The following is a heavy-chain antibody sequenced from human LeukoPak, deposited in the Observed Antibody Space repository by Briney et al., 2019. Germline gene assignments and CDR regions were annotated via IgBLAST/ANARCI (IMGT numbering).Heavy chain of an antibody. J-gene: IGHJ4*02. D-gene: IGHD2-8*01. V-gene: IGHV3-30-3*01. CDR3: ATTALLDCTNGVCPFDY. CDR2: ISYDGSNK. Sequence: GGSLRLSCAASRSTSSSYAMHWVRQAPGKGLEWVAVISYDGSNKYYADSVKGRFTISRDNSKNTLYLQMNSLRAEDTAVYYCATTALLDCTNGVCPFDYWGQGTLVTVSS. CDR1: RSTSSSYA.